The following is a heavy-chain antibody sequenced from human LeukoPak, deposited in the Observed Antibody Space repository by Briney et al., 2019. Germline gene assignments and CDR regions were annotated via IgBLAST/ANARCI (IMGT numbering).Heavy chain of an antibody. D-gene: IGHD6-13*01. J-gene: IGHJ4*02. CDR3: ARDLYSSSWYFVSPGGY. CDR2: INWNGGST. CDR1: GFTFDDYG. V-gene: IGHV3-20*04. Sequence: GGSLRLSCAASGFTFDDYGMSWVRQAPGKGLEWVSGINWNGGSTGYADSVKGRFTISRDNAKNSLYLQMNSLRAGDTALYYCARDLYSSSWYFVSPGGYWGQGTLVTVFS.